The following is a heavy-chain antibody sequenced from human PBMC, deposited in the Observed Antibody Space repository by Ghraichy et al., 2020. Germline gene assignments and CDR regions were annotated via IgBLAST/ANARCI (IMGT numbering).Heavy chain of an antibody. V-gene: IGHV4-34*01. CDR3: ARWRAKLLPREGFDP. Sequence: SQTLSLTCAVYGGSFSGYYWSWIRQPPGKGLEWIGEINHSGSTNYNPSLKSRVTISVDTSKNQFSLKLSSVTAADTAVYYCARWRAKLLPREGFDPWGQGTLVTVSS. CDR2: INHSGST. CDR1: GGSFSGYY. J-gene: IGHJ5*02. D-gene: IGHD2-15*01.